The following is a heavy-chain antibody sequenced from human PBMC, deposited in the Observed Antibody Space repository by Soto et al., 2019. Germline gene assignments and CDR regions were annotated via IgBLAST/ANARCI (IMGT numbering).Heavy chain of an antibody. CDR2: ISGSGGST. D-gene: IGHD2-2*01. Sequence: EVQLLESGGGLVQPGGSLRLSCAASGFTFSSYAMSWVRQAPGKGLEWVSAISGSGGSTYYADSVKGRFTISRDNSKNTLYLQMNSLRAEDTAVYYCAKEKGYCSSTSCYIPYDYWGQGTLVTVSS. CDR3: AKEKGYCSSTSCYIPYDY. CDR1: GFTFSSYA. V-gene: IGHV3-23*01. J-gene: IGHJ4*02.